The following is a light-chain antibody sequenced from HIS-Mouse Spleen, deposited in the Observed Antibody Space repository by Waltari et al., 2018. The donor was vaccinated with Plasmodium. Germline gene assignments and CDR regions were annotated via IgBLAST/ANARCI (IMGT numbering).Light chain of an antibody. V-gene: IGKV1-33*01. Sequence: DIQMTQSPSSLSASVGDRVTITCQASQDISSYLNWYQQKPGKAPKLLIYDASNLETGVPSRFSGSGSGTDFTLTISSLQPEDIATYYCQQYDNHPYTFGQGTKLEIK. CDR2: DAS. CDR1: QDISSY. CDR3: QQYDNHPYT. J-gene: IGKJ2*01.